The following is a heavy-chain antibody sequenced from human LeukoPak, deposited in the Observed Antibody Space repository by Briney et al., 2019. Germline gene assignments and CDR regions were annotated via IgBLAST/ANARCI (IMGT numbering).Heavy chain of an antibody. V-gene: IGHV3-21*01. Sequence: PGGSLRLSCAASGFTFSSYSMNLVRQAPGKGLEWVSSISSSSSYIYYADSVKGRFTISRDNAKNSLYLQMNSLRAEDTAVYYCATGRVGATYDAFDIWGQGTMVTVSS. J-gene: IGHJ3*02. CDR1: GFTFSSYS. D-gene: IGHD1-26*01. CDR2: ISSSSSYI. CDR3: ATGRVGATYDAFDI.